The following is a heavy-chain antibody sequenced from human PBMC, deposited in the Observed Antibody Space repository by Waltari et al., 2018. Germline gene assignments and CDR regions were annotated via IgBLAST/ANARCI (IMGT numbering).Heavy chain of an antibody. CDR3: ARDQFMVRGVHYFDY. J-gene: IGHJ4*02. CDR2: IYSGGST. Sequence: EVQLVESGGGLIQPGGSLRLSCAASGFTVSSNYMHWVRQAPGKGLEWVSVIYSGGSTYYADSVKGRFTISRDNSKNTLYLQMNSLRAEDTAVYYCARDQFMVRGVHYFDYWGQGTLVTVSS. D-gene: IGHD3-10*01. CDR1: GFTVSSNY. V-gene: IGHV3-53*01.